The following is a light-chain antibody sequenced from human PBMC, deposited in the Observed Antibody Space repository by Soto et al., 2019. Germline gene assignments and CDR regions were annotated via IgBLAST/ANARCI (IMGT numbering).Light chain of an antibody. CDR2: GAS. CDR1: QGIRND. V-gene: IGKV1-17*01. CDR3: LQHNSYPRT. Sequence: DIQMTQSPSSLSAFVGDRVTITCRASQGIRNDLVWYQQKPGKAPKRLIYGASSFQSGVPSRFSGSGSETEFTFTISSLQPEDFATYFCLQHNSYPRTFGQGTKVDIK. J-gene: IGKJ1*01.